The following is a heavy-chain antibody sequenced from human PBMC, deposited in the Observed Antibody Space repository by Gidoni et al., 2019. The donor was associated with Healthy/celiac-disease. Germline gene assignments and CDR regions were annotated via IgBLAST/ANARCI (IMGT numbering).Heavy chain of an antibody. CDR1: GFTFSSYA. V-gene: IGHV3-23*01. J-gene: IGHJ4*02. Sequence: EVQLLESGGGLVQPGGSLRLSCAASGFTFSSYAMSWVRQAPGKGMEWVSAISGSGGSTYYADAVKGRLTISRDNSKNTLYLQMNSLRAEDTAVYYCAKLLNRYDTIDYWGQGTLVTVSS. CDR2: ISGSGGST. CDR3: AKLLNRYDTIDY. D-gene: IGHD1-1*01.